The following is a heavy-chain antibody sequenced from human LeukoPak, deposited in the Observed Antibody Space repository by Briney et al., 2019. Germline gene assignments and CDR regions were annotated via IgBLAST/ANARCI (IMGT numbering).Heavy chain of an antibody. Sequence: GGSLRLSCEASGFTFSNYGMSWVRQAPGKGLEWVSGISSSGGSTYYADSVKGRFTISRDNSKNTLYLQMNSLRAGDTAVYYCAKDKQQLASFDSWGQGTLVTVSS. J-gene: IGHJ4*02. V-gene: IGHV3-23*01. D-gene: IGHD6-13*01. CDR1: GFTFSNYG. CDR2: ISSSGGST. CDR3: AKDKQQLASFDS.